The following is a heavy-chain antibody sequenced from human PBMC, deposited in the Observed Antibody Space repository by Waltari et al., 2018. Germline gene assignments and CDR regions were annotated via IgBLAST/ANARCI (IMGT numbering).Heavy chain of an antibody. Sequence: EVQLVESGGGLVQPGGSLRLSCAASGFTFSSYEMNWVRQAPGKGLEWVSYISSSGRTIYNADSVKVRVTISRDNAKNSLSLQMNSLRAEDTAIYYCARETVNWGSERYFDLWGRGTLVTVSS. V-gene: IGHV3-48*03. CDR1: GFTFSSYE. CDR2: ISSSGRTI. D-gene: IGHD7-27*01. J-gene: IGHJ2*01. CDR3: ARETVNWGSERYFDL.